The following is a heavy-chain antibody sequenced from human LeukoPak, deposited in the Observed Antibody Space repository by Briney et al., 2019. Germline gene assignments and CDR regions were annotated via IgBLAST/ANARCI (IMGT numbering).Heavy chain of an antibody. J-gene: IGHJ3*02. CDR1: GYTFTGYY. CDR2: INPNSGGT. CDR3: ARYGRIYCSSTNCYLHNVLDI. D-gene: IGHD2-2*01. V-gene: IGHV1-2*02. Sequence: GASVKVSCKTSGYTFTGYYMHWVRQAPGQGLEWMGWINPNSGGTNYAQKFQGRVTMTRDTSISTAYMELSRLRSDDTAVYYCARYGRIYCSSTNCYLHNVLDIWGKGTMVTVS.